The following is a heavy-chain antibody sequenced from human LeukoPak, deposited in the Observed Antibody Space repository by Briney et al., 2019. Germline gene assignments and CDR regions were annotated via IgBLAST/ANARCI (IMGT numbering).Heavy chain of an antibody. CDR3: ARIYSGYEIGAFDY. CDR2: ISSSSSYI. D-gene: IGHD5-12*01. V-gene: IGHV3-21*01. Sequence: KPGGSLRLSCAASGFTFSSYSMNWVRQAPGKGLEWVSSISSSSSYIYYADSVKGRFTISRDNAKNSLYLQMNSLRAEDTAVYYCARIYSGYEIGAFDYWGQGTPVTVSS. CDR1: GFTFSSYS. J-gene: IGHJ4*02.